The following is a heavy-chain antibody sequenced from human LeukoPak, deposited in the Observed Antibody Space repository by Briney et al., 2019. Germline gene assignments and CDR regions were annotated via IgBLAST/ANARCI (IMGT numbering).Heavy chain of an antibody. CDR1: GGSISGYY. Sequence: SETLSLTCTVSGGSISGYYWSWIRQPPGKGLEYIGYIYYRGSTNYNPSLKSRVTISVDTSKNQFSLQLSSVTPEDTAMYYCAKEGAGLIDWGQGTLVTVSS. J-gene: IGHJ4*02. CDR3: AKEGAGLID. D-gene: IGHD3/OR15-3a*01. CDR2: IYYRGST. V-gene: IGHV4-59*12.